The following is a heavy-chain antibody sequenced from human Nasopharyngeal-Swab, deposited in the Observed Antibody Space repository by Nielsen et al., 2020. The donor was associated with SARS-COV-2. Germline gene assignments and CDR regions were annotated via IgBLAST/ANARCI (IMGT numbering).Heavy chain of an antibody. CDR3: AKEYNDFWSGYYDGMDV. D-gene: IGHD3-3*01. J-gene: IGHJ6*02. V-gene: IGHV3-13*04. CDR2: IGTAGDT. CDR1: GFTFSSYD. Sequence: GESLKISCAASGFTFSSYDMHWVRQATGKGLEWVSAIGTAGDTYYPGSVKGRFTISRENAKNSLYPQMNSLRAGDTAVYYCAKEYNDFWSGYYDGMDVWGQGTTVTVSS.